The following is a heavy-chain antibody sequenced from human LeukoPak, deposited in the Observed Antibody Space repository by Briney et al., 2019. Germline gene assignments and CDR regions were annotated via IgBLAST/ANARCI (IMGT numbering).Heavy chain of an antibody. J-gene: IGHJ4*02. CDR2: IKQDGSEK. CDR3: ARTKYYYGSSGYYLYYFDY. V-gene: IGHV3-7*01. D-gene: IGHD3-22*01. CDR1: GFTFSSYW. Sequence: GGSLRLSCAASGFTFSSYWMSWVRQAPGKGLEWVANIKQDGSEKYYVDSVKGRFTISRDNAKNSLYLQMNSLRAEDTAVYYCARTKYYYGSSGYYLYYFDYWGQGTLVTVSS.